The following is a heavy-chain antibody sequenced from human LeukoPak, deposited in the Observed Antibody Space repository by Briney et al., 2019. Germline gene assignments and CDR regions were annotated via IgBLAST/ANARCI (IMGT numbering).Heavy chain of an antibody. Sequence: GRSLRLSCAASGFTFSNYGMHWVRQAPGKGLEWVAVISYDGSNKYYADSVKGRFTISRDNSKNTLYLHMHSLRAEDKAVYYCARLQLDSSSWYPGGMDVWGKGTTVTVSS. CDR3: ARLQLDSSSWYPGGMDV. CDR2: ISYDGSNK. CDR1: GFTFSNYG. V-gene: IGHV3-30*03. D-gene: IGHD6-13*01. J-gene: IGHJ6*04.